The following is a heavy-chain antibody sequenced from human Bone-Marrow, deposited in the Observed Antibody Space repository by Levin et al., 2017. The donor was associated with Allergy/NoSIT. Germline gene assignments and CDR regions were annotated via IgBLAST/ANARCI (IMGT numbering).Heavy chain of an antibody. D-gene: IGHD2-8*01. CDR3: ASDPFCTDGSCRKSFFDS. CDR1: GGHFSGHY. CDR2: INSRGFT. Sequence: ASETLSLTCAVSGGHFSGHYWVWVRQPPGKGLEWIGDINSRGFTEYNPSLESRVSMSVDTSKNQFSLKLTSVTAADTAVYYCASDPFCTDGSCRKSFFDSWGQGTLVTVSS. V-gene: IGHV4-34*01. J-gene: IGHJ4*02.